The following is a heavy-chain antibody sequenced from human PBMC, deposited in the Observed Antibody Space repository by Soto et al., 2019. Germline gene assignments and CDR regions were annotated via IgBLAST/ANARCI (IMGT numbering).Heavy chain of an antibody. J-gene: IGHJ6*02. CDR3: AKDSITIFGVVLYGMDV. Sequence: GSLRLSCAASGFTFSSYAVSWVRQAPGKGLEWVSAISGSGGSTYYADSVKGRFTISRDNSKNTLYLQMNSLRAEDTAVYYCAKDSITIFGVVLYGMDVWGQGTTVTVSS. V-gene: IGHV3-23*01. D-gene: IGHD3-3*01. CDR2: ISGSGGST. CDR1: GFTFSSYA.